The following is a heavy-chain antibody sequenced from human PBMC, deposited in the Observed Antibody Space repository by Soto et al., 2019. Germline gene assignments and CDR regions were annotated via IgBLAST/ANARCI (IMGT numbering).Heavy chain of an antibody. V-gene: IGHV1-3*01. Sequence: ASVKVSCKASGYTFTSYAMHWVRQAPGQRLEWMGWINAGNGNTKYSQKFQGRVTITRDTSASTAYMELSSLRSDDTAVYYCARDNIRSSGWRFWGQGTLVTVSS. J-gene: IGHJ4*02. D-gene: IGHD6-19*01. CDR1: GYTFTSYA. CDR3: ARDNIRSSGWRF. CDR2: INAGNGNT.